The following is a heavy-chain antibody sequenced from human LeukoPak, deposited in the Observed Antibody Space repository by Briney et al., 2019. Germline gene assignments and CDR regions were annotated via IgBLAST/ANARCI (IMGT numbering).Heavy chain of an antibody. D-gene: IGHD6-13*01. CDR3: ARVLQGSWAYYFDY. CDR1: GFTFSSYA. J-gene: IGHJ4*02. Sequence: GGSLRLSCAASGFTFSSYAMHWVRQAPGKGLEWVAVISYDGSNKYYADSVKGRFTISRDNSKNTLYLQMNSLRAEDTAVYYCARVLQGSWAYYFDYWGQGTLVTVSS. CDR2: ISYDGSNK. V-gene: IGHV3-30-3*01.